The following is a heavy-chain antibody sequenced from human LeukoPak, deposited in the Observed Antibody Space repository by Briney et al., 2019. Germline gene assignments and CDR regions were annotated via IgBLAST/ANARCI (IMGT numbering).Heavy chain of an antibody. CDR1: GFTFSSYG. Sequence: GGSLRLSCAASGFTFSSYGMSWVRQAPGKGLEWVSAISGSGGSTYYADSVKGRFTISRDNSKNTLYLQMNSLRAEDTAVYYCAKAMYSSSWRDAFDIWGQGTMVTVSS. J-gene: IGHJ3*02. D-gene: IGHD6-13*01. CDR3: AKAMYSSSWRDAFDI. V-gene: IGHV3-23*01. CDR2: ISGSGGST.